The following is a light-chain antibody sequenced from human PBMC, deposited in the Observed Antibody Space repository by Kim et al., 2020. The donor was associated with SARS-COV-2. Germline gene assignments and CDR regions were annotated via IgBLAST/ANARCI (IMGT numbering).Light chain of an antibody. V-gene: IGLV7-46*01. CDR3: LLSVTGGRV. Sequence: PGGPVPCAGGSYPGPVTPGHYPQWIQQRPGQAPRTLIYDTTKKQSWTPARFSGSLLGGKSALTLSGAQTGDEADYYCLLSVTGGRVFGGGTQLTVL. CDR1: PGPVTPGHY. J-gene: IGLJ3*02. CDR2: DTT.